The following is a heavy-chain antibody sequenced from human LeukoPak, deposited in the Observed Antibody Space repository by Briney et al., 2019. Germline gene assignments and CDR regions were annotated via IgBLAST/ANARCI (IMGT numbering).Heavy chain of an antibody. CDR2: IYYIGST. D-gene: IGHD3/OR15-3a*01. CDR3: ARDGLDSSSR. J-gene: IGHJ4*02. V-gene: IGHV4-61*01. CDR1: GGSVSSGSYY. Sequence: PSETLSLTCTVSGGSVSSGSYYWSWIRQPPGKGLEWIGYIYYIGSTNYNPSLKSRVTISVDTSKNQFSLKLSSVTAADTAVYYCARDGLDSSSRWGQGTLVTVSS.